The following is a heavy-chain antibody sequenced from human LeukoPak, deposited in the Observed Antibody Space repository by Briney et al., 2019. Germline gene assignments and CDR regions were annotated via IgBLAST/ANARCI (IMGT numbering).Heavy chain of an antibody. Sequence: PGGSLRLSCVASGFTFSNYVMAWVRQAPGKGLEYVSSIIGNGDSTYYADSVKGRLTISRDNSKNTLYLQMNSLRAEDTAIYYCAKGSKGTYDYWGQGTLVTVSS. CDR1: GFTFSNYV. J-gene: IGHJ4*02. CDR3: AKGSKGTYDY. V-gene: IGHV3-23*01. CDR2: IIGNGDST.